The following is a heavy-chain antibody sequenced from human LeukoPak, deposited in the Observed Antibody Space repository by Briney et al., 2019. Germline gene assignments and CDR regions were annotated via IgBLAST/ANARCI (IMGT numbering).Heavy chain of an antibody. CDR3: ARSYYGSGSLDIDI. CDR2: MNPNSGDT. V-gene: IGHV1-8*01. J-gene: IGHJ3*02. D-gene: IGHD3-10*01. CDR1: GYTFTSYD. Sequence: VASVKVSCKASGYTFTSYDINWVRQATGQGLEWMGWMNPNSGDTGYAQKFQGRVTMTRNTSISTAYMELSSLRSEDTAVYYCARSYYGSGSLDIDIWGQGTMVTVSS.